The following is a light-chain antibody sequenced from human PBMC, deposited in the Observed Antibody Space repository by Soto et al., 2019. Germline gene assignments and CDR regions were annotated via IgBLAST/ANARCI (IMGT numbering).Light chain of an antibody. CDR1: QSVSSSY. CDR3: QQYGSSPRT. CDR2: GAS. Sequence: EIVLTQSPGTLSLSPGEIATLYCRASQSVSSSYLAWYQQKPGQAPRLLIYGASSRATGIPDRFSGSGSGTDFTLTIDGLEPEDFVVYYCQQYGSSPRTFGQGTKVDIK. V-gene: IGKV3-20*01. J-gene: IGKJ1*01.